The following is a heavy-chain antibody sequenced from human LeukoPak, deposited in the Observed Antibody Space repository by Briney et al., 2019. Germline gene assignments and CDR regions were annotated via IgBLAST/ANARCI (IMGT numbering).Heavy chain of an antibody. D-gene: IGHD6-13*01. CDR1: DSSITSDSY. Sequence: ASETLSLTCTVSDSSITSDSYWGWLRQPPGKCLEWLGSFYNSGKTYYKPSLESRVTISMDTSKKQFSLKVSSVTAADTAVYYCATRGGGRGIAAAGDFDYWGQGILVTVSS. J-gene: IGHJ4*02. V-gene: IGHV4-38-2*02. CDR2: FYNSGKT. CDR3: ATRGGGRGIAAAGDFDY.